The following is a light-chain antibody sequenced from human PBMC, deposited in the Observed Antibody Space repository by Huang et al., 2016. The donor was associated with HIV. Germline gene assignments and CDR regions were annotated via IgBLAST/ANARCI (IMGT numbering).Light chain of an antibody. CDR3: MEALQTPYT. CDR1: QSLRHINGLNS. Sequence: DVVMTQSPLSLPVPPGEPASISYRSSQSLRHINGLNSLDWYLQKPGQSPQLLIHLGSSLASGVPDRFSGGGSGTDFSLNISRVEAEDAVIYYCMEALQTPYTFGQGTKLEIK. J-gene: IGKJ2*01. CDR2: LGS. V-gene: IGKV2-28*01.